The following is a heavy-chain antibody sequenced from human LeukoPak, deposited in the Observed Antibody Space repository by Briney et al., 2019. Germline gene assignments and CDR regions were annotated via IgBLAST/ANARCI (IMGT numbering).Heavy chain of an antibody. D-gene: IGHD6-13*01. V-gene: IGHV3-23*01. CDR2: ISGSGGST. J-gene: IGHJ4*02. Sequence: GGSLRLSCAASGFTFSSYAMGWVRQAPGKGLEWVSAISGSGGSTYYADSVKGRFTISRDNSKNTLYLQMNSLRAEDTAVYYCAKDRAGYSSSWYEDYWGQGTLVTVSS. CDR1: GFTFSSYA. CDR3: AKDRAGYSSSWYEDY.